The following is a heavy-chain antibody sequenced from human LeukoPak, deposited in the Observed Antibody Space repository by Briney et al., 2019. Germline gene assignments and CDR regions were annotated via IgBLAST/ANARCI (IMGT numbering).Heavy chain of an antibody. D-gene: IGHD6-13*01. CDR1: GFTFHNYA. CDR3: ASGDSSSWFSFGY. Sequence: GGSLRLSCTVSGFTFHNYAMNWDRQPPGKGLEWVSVFADGTGGTHYADSVKGRFTISRDNSKNTLYLQMESLRVEDTATYYCASGDSSSWFSFGYWGHGTLVTVSS. J-gene: IGHJ4*01. CDR2: FADGTGGT. V-gene: IGHV3-23*01.